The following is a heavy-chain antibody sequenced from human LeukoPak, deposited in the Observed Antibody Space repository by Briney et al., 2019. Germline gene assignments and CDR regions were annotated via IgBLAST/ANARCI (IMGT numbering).Heavy chain of an antibody. V-gene: IGHV3-30*18. CDR3: AKGGVATVDYFDH. CDR1: GFTFSSYG. J-gene: IGHJ4*02. CDR2: ISYDGRNK. Sequence: GGSLRLSCAASGFTFSSYGMQWVRQAPGKGLEWVAVISYDGRNKYFADSVKGRFTISRDDSKNTLYLQMTSLRAEDTAVYYCAKGGVATVDYFDHWGQGTLVTVSS. D-gene: IGHD5-12*01.